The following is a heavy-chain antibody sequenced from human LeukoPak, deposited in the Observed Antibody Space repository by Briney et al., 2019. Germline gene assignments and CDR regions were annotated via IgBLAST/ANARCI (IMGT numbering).Heavy chain of an antibody. V-gene: IGHV4-39*07. J-gene: IGHJ4*02. CDR3: AALTTAVAPFDY. D-gene: IGHD6-19*01. Sequence: SETLSLTCTVSGGSISSSSYYWGWIRQPPGKGLEWIGSIYYSGSTYYNPSLKSRVTISVDTSKNQFSLKLSSVTAADTAVYYCAALTTAVAPFDYWGQGTLVTVSS. CDR1: GGSISSSSYY. CDR2: IYYSGST.